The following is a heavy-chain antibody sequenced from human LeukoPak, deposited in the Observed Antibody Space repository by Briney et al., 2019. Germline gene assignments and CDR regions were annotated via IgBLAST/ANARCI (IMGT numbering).Heavy chain of an antibody. D-gene: IGHD4-23*01. Sequence: PGGSLRLSCAASGFTFSSYAMSWVRQAPGKGLEWVSAISGSGGSTYYADSVKGRFTISRDNSKNTLYLQMNSLRAEDTAVYYCAKDSPSIRWALYYFDYWGQGALVTVSS. CDR2: ISGSGGST. V-gene: IGHV3-23*01. J-gene: IGHJ4*02. CDR3: AKDSPSIRWALYYFDY. CDR1: GFTFSSYA.